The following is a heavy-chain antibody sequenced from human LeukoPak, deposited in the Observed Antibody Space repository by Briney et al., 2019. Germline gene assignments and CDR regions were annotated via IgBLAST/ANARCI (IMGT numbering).Heavy chain of an antibody. CDR1: GGSISSGGYY. CDR2: IYYSGST. D-gene: IGHD5-24*01. J-gene: IGHJ4*02. Sequence: SETLSLTCTVSGGSISSGGYYWSWIRQHPGKGLEWIGYIYYSGSTYYNPSLKSRVTISVDTSKNQFSLKLSSVTAADTAVYYCARGERWIPAWWGQGTLVTVSS. CDR3: ARGERWIPAW. V-gene: IGHV4-31*03.